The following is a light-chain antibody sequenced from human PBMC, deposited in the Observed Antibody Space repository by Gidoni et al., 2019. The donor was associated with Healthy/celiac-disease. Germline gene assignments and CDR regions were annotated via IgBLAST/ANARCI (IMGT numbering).Light chain of an antibody. CDR3: MQALQTPPT. CDR1: QSLLHSNGYNY. Sequence: DLAMTQSPLSLPVTPGEPASISFRSSQSLLHSNGYNYLDWDLQKPGQSPQLLIYLGSNRASGVPDRFSGSGSGTDFTLKISRVEAEDVGVYYCMQALQTPPTFGQGTKLEIK. V-gene: IGKV2-28*01. CDR2: LGS. J-gene: IGKJ2*01.